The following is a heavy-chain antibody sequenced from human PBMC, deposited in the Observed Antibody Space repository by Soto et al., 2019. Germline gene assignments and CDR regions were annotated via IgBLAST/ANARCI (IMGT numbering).Heavy chain of an antibody. CDR3: TTAPIVVVVAAAP. Sequence: GGSLRLSCAASGFTFSNAWMSWVRQAPGKGLEWVGRIKSKTDGGTTDYAAPVKGRFTISRDDSKNTLYLQMNSLKTEDTAVYYCTTAPIVVVVAAAPWGQGTLVTVSS. CDR2: IKSKTDGGTT. V-gene: IGHV3-15*01. J-gene: IGHJ5*02. CDR1: GFTFSNAW. D-gene: IGHD2-15*01.